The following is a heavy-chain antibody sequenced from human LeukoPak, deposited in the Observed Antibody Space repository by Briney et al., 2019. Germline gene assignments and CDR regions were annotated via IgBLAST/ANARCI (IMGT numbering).Heavy chain of an antibody. CDR1: GGSITSYY. V-gene: IGHV4-4*07. CDR3: ARQGGLGTPASGSLEAFDY. CDR2: IYISGNT. J-gene: IGHJ4*02. Sequence: SETLSLNCTVSGGSITSYYWSWIRQPAGKGLEWIGRIYISGNTNYHPSLKNRVTISLDKSKNQFSLKLSSVTAADTAVYYCARQGGLGTPASGSLEAFDYWGQGTLVTVSS. D-gene: IGHD4-23*01.